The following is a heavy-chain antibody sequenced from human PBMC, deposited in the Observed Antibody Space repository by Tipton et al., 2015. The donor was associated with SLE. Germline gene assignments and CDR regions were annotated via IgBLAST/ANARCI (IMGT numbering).Heavy chain of an antibody. CDR1: GYTFTKYA. Sequence: QVQLVQSGSELKKPGASVKVSCKASGYTFTKYAVNWVRQAPGQGLEWMGWISPHTGDPTYAQGFTGRFVFSLDTSVSTAHLWINSLRPEDTAVYYCARPSTAYFDLWSGLRDGMDVWGQGTTVIVSS. V-gene: IGHV7-4-1*02. D-gene: IGHD3-3*01. J-gene: IGHJ6*02. CDR3: ARPSTAYFDLWSGLRDGMDV. CDR2: ISPHTGDP.